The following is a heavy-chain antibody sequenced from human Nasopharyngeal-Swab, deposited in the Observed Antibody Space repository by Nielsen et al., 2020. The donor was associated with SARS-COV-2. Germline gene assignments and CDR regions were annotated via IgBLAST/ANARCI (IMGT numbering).Heavy chain of an antibody. J-gene: IGHJ3*02. CDR2: IYSGGSST. V-gene: IGHV3-23*03. D-gene: IGHD1-26*01. Sequence: WIRQPPGKGLEWVSVIYSGGSSTYYADSVKGRFTISRDNSKNTLYLQMNSLRAEDTAVYYCAKIDSGSYYEGAFDIWGQGTMVT. CDR3: AKIDSGSYYEGAFDI.